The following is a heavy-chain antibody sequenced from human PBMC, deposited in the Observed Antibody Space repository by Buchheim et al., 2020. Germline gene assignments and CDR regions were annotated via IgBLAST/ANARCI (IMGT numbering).Heavy chain of an antibody. Sequence: EVQLVESGGGLVQPGGSLRLSCAASGFTFSGYEMNWVRQAPGKGLEWVSYIGSSGNTIYYADSVKGRFTISRDNAKNSLYLQMNSLRAEDRAVYYCARLRFLEWLPTHWGEGT. J-gene: IGHJ4*02. CDR2: IGSSGNTI. D-gene: IGHD3-3*01. V-gene: IGHV3-48*03. CDR1: GFTFSGYE. CDR3: ARLRFLEWLPTH.